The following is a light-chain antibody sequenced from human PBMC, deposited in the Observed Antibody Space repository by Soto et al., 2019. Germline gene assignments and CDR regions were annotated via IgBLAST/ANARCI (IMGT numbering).Light chain of an antibody. CDR3: YSYAGSYTFYV. Sequence: QSALTQPRSVSGSPGQPVTFSGTGPSSVVGGYNLVSWYQQHPGKAPKLMIYDVSKRPSGVPDRFSGSKSGNTASLTISGLQAEDEADYCYSYAGSYTFYVFGTGTKVTVL. J-gene: IGLJ1*01. CDR2: DVS. V-gene: IGLV2-11*01. CDR1: SSVVGGYNL.